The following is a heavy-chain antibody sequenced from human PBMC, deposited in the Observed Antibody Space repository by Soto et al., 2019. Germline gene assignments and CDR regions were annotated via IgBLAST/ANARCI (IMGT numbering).Heavy chain of an antibody. CDR1: GGTFSSYA. J-gene: IGHJ6*02. CDR2: IIPIFGTA. Sequence: SVKPSCKASGGTFSSYAISCVRQAPGQGLEWMGGIIPIFGTANYAQKFQGRVTITADESTSTAYMELSSLRSEDTAMYYCARSRGPPESGMDVWGQGTTVTVSS. V-gene: IGHV1-69*13. D-gene: IGHD3-10*01. CDR3: ARSRGPPESGMDV.